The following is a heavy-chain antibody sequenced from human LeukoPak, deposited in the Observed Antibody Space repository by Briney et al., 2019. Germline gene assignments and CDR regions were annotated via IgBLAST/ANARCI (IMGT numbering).Heavy chain of an antibody. D-gene: IGHD3-22*01. CDR1: GYTFTSYY. Sequence: ASVKVSCKASGYTFTSYYMHWARQAPGQGLERMGIINPSGGSTSYAQKFQGRVTMTRDTSTSTVYMELSSLRSEDTAVYYCARDDSSGYSPFEYFQHWGQGTLVTVSS. J-gene: IGHJ1*01. CDR2: INPSGGST. CDR3: ARDDSSGYSPFEYFQH. V-gene: IGHV1-46*01.